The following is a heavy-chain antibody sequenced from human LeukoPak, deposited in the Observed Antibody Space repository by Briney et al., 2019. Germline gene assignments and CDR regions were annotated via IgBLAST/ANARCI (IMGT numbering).Heavy chain of an antibody. CDR3: AKGSVSGWYGWFAP. CDR2: IDASCGAT. V-gene: IGHV3-23*01. Sequence: GESLRLSCASSGFTFSYYAMYWIRQAPGKGLEWVSSIDASCGATYYADSVKGRFTISRDNSKNTLYLQMNSLRAEDTAVYYCAKGSVSGWYGWFAPWGEGTLVTVSS. CDR1: GFTFSYYA. D-gene: IGHD6-19*01. J-gene: IGHJ5*02.